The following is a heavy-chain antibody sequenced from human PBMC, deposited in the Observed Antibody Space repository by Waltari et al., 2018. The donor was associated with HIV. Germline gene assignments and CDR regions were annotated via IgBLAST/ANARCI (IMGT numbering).Heavy chain of an antibody. CDR3: ASLYNYVWGSPPPFDY. D-gene: IGHD3-16*01. CDR2: INSDGSST. CDR1: GCTFSSCW. J-gene: IGHJ4*02. Sequence: EVQLVESGGGLVQPGGSLRLSCAASGCTFSSCWMHWFRQAPGKGLVWVSRINSDGSSTNYADSVKGRFTISRDNAKNTVYLQMNSLRAEDTALYYCASLYNYVWGSPPPFDYWGQGTLVTVSS. V-gene: IGHV3-74*01.